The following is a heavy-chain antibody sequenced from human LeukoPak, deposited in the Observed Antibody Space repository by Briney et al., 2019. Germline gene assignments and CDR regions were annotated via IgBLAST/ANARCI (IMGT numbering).Heavy chain of an antibody. CDR3: ARHDSFIPY. CDR1: GFNFNYYA. V-gene: IGHV3-23*01. CDR2: ISDNEGRA. J-gene: IGHJ4*02. Sequence: GGSLRLFCAACGFNFNYYAMSCLRQAPGKGVEWVSGISDNEGRAYYTDSVKGRFTISRDRTKNTVYLQMHNLRADDTAVYFCARHDSFIPYWGQGTLVTVSS. D-gene: IGHD5-18*01.